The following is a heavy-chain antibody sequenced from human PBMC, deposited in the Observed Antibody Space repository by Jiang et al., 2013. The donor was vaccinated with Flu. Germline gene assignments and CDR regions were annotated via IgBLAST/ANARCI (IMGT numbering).Heavy chain of an antibody. D-gene: IGHD6-13*01. V-gene: IGHV4-39*07. Sequence: LLKPSETLSLTCTVSGGSISSSSYYWGWIRQPPGKGLEWIGSIYHSGSTYYNPSLKSRVTISVDTSKNQFSLKLSSVTAADTAVYYCARDDGGAAAGTVYYGMDVWGQGTTVTVSS. CDR3: ARDDGGAAAGTVYYGMDV. CDR1: GGSISSSSYY. CDR2: IYHSGST. J-gene: IGHJ6*02.